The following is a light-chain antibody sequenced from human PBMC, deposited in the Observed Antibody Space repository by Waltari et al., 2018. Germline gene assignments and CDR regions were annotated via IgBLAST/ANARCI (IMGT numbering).Light chain of an antibody. CDR1: QSVSSH. CDR2: AVS. V-gene: IGKV3-11*01. J-gene: IGKJ3*01. Sequence: IVLPQSPATLSLTPGLRATLSCRASQSVSSHLAWYQQKPGQPPRLIIYAVSNRATGIPARFSGSGSGTDFTLTISSLEPDDFAVYYCQQRSNWPIFTFGPGTKVDIK. CDR3: QQRSNWPIFT.